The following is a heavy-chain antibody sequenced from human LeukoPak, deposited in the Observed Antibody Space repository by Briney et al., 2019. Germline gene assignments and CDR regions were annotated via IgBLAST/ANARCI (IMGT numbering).Heavy chain of an antibody. V-gene: IGHV3-33*01. CDR2: IWHDGSHK. CDR1: GFSLDTYA. Sequence: PGRSLRLSCAASGFSLDTYAMHCVRQAPGQGREWGALIWHDGSHKFYSNSVRGQFTISRDNSKNTVYLQMNNLRPDDTAVYYCARAVTTLDYWGQGTLVTVSS. CDR3: ARAVTTLDY. J-gene: IGHJ4*02. D-gene: IGHD4-17*01.